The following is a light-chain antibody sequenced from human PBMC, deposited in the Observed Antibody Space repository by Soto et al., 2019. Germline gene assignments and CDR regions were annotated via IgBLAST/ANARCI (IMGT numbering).Light chain of an antibody. CDR2: GVS. CDR1: QTVNRNY. Sequence: EIVLTQSPGTLAVSLGDGATISCRASQTVNRNYLAWYHQKPGQPPRLLIYGVSNRATGVPDRFSGGGSGTEFSLTIVSLEPDDFGTYYCQQYIDSPRTFGQGTMVEVK. CDR3: QQYIDSPRT. V-gene: IGKV3-20*01. J-gene: IGKJ1*01.